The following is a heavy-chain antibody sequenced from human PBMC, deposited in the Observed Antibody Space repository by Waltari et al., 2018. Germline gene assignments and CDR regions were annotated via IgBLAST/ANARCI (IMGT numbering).Heavy chain of an antibody. Sequence: EVQLVESGGGLVQPGRSLRLSCTASGFTFGDYAMSWFRQAPGKGLEWVGFIRSKAYGGTTEYAASVKGRFTISRDDSKSIAYLQMNSLKTEDTAVYYCTRVKVVQGPNGDYWGQGTLVTVSS. J-gene: IGHJ4*02. V-gene: IGHV3-49*03. CDR2: IRSKAYGGTT. D-gene: IGHD3-10*01. CDR3: TRVKVVQGPNGDY. CDR1: GFTFGDYA.